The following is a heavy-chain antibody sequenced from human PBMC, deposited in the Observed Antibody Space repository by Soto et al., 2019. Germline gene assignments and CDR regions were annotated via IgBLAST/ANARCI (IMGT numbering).Heavy chain of an antibody. CDR1: GFTFSSYA. D-gene: IGHD3-22*01. Sequence: GGSLRLSCAASGFTFSSYAMSWVRQAPGKGLEWVSAISGSGGSTYYADSVKGRFTISRDNSKNTLYLQMNSLRAEDTAVYYCAKVGITMIVVVPFYFDYWGQGTLATVSS. J-gene: IGHJ4*02. CDR3: AKVGITMIVVVPFYFDY. CDR2: ISGSGGST. V-gene: IGHV3-23*01.